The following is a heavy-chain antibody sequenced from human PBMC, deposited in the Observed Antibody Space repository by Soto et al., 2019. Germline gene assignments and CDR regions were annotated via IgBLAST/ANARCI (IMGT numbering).Heavy chain of an antibody. D-gene: IGHD1-26*01. CDR3: AMLNSGSYSYHGMDV. CDR2: ISGSGGNT. J-gene: IGHJ6*02. CDR1: GFTFSSYA. Sequence: GSLRLSCAASGFTFSSYAMNWVRQAPGKGLEWVSAISGSGGNTFYADSVKGRFTISRDNSKNTLFLQMHSLRAEDTAIYYCAMLNSGSYSYHGMDVWGQGTTVTVSS. V-gene: IGHV3-23*01.